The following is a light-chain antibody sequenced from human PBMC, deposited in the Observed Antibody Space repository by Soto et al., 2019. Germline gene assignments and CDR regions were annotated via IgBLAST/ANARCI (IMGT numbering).Light chain of an antibody. J-gene: IGKJ3*01. CDR3: QQYNNWPLFT. CDR2: GAS. CDR1: QSVSSN. V-gene: IGKV3-15*01. Sequence: EIVMTQSPATLSVSPGERATLSCRASQSVSSNLAWYQQKPGQAPRLLIYGASTRATGIPARFSGSGSGTEFTLTISSLQSEDFAVYYCQQYNNWPLFTVGPETKVDIK.